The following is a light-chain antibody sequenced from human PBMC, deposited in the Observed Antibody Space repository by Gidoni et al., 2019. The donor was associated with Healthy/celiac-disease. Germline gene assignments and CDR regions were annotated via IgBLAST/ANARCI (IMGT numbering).Light chain of an antibody. J-gene: IGLJ2*01. CDR2: GNS. CDR3: QYYDSSLSVYVV. CDR1: SSNIGAGYD. V-gene: IGLV1-40*01. Sequence: QSVLTQPPSASGAPRQRVTIACTGSSSNIGAGYDVHWYQQLPGTAPKLLIYGNSNRPSGVPDRFSGSKSGTSASLAITGLQAEDEADYYCQYYDSSLSVYVVFGGGTKLTVL.